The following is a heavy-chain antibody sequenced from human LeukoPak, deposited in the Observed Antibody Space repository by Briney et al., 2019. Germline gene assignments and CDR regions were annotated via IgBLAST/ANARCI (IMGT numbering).Heavy chain of an antibody. Sequence: GGSLRLSCAASGFTFRTYAMSWVRQAPGKGLEWVSVTSGSGGSTYYADSVKGRFTTSRDNSKNTLYLQMSSLRAEDTAAYYCAREDYFDTSGYSGGHDAFDIWGQGTMVTVSS. CDR2: TSGSGGST. CDR1: GFTFRTYA. J-gene: IGHJ3*02. CDR3: AREDYFDTSGYSGGHDAFDI. V-gene: IGHV3-23*01. D-gene: IGHD3-22*01.